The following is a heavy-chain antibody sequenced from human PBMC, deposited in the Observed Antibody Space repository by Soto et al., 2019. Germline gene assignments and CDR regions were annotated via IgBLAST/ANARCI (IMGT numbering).Heavy chain of an antibody. CDR2: ISGSGGST. CDR3: AKDTSLPHVHSSVAY. D-gene: IGHD2-15*01. Sequence: GGSLRLSYAASGFTFISYAMIWIRQAPGKGLEWVSAISGSGGSTYYADSVKGRFTISRDNSKNTLYLQMNSLRAEDTAVYYCAKDTSLPHVHSSVAYWGQGTLVTVSS. CDR1: GFTFISYA. V-gene: IGHV3-23*01. J-gene: IGHJ4*02.